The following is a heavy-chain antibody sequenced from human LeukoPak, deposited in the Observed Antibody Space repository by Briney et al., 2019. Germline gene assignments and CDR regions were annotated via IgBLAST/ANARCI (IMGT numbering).Heavy chain of an antibody. CDR1: GGSISNSNSY. D-gene: IGHD3-10*01. J-gene: IGHJ4*02. Sequence: SETLSLTCTVSGGSISNSNSYWGWIRQSPGKGLEWIANIYYSGSTYYNPSLKSRLTISVDTSKNQFSLKLSSVTAADTAVYYCARHEYYGSGSYYNVPFDYWGQGTLVTVSS. V-gene: IGHV4-39*01. CDR2: IYYSGST. CDR3: ARHEYYGSGSYYNVPFDY.